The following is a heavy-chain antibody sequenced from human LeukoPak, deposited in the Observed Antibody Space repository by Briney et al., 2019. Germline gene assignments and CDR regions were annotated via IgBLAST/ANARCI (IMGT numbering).Heavy chain of an antibody. CDR1: GYTFTNYD. Sequence: ASVKVSCKASGYTFTNYDINWVRQATGQGLEWMGWMNPNSGNTGYAQKFQDRVTMTRNTSISTAYMELSSLRSEDTAFYYCARVHCSSTSCRSKFLDYWGQGTLVTVSS. V-gene: IGHV1-8*01. J-gene: IGHJ4*02. CDR3: ARVHCSSTSCRSKFLDY. D-gene: IGHD2-2*01. CDR2: MNPNSGNT.